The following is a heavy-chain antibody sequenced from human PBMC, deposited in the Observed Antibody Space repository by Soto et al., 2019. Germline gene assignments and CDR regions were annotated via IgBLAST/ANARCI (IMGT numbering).Heavy chain of an antibody. CDR1: GFTFSSYG. CDR3: ARCLHSQRAPAGFSLSYGMDV. J-gene: IGHJ6*02. D-gene: IGHD3-10*01. Sequence: RRLSCAASGFTFSSYGMHWVRQAPGKGLEWVAVIWYDGSNKYYADSVKGRFTISRDNSKNTLYLQMNSLRAEDTAVYYCARCLHSQRAPAGFSLSYGMDVWGQGTTVTVSS. V-gene: IGHV3-33*01. CDR2: IWYDGSNK.